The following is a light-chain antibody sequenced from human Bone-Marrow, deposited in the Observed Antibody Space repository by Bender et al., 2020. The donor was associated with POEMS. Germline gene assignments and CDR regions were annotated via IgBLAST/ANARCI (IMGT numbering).Light chain of an antibody. Sequence: SYELTQAPSVSVSPGQTASITCSGERLQNKYVCWFQKKSGQSPALVIYQDTKRPSGIPQRFSGSNSGNTATLTISGTQAMDEADYYCSSYAGSNNLGVFGTGTTVSVL. CDR3: SSYAGSNNLGV. CDR1: RLQNKY. V-gene: IGLV3-1*01. CDR2: QDT. J-gene: IGLJ1*01.